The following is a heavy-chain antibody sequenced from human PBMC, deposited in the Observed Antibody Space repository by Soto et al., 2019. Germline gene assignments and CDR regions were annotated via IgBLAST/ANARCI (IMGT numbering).Heavy chain of an antibody. CDR3: ARDTPAKGSYFDY. J-gene: IGHJ4*02. CDR1: GDSVSSNSVA. Sequence: LSLTCAISGDSVSSNSVAWNWIRQSPSRGLGWLGRTYYKSKWYNDYAVSVKSRITINPDTSKNQFSLQLNSVTPEDTAVYYCARDTPAKGSYFDYWGQGTLVTVSS. D-gene: IGHD1-26*01. V-gene: IGHV6-1*01. CDR2: TYYKSKWYN.